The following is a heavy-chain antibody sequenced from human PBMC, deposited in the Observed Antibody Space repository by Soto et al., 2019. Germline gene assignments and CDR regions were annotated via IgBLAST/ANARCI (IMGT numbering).Heavy chain of an antibody. D-gene: IGHD6-6*01. J-gene: IGHJ6*02. V-gene: IGHV1-69*13. CDR3: ARGGIAARNDYYYYGMDV. CDR2: IIPIFGTA. CDR1: GGTFSSYA. Sequence: SVKVSCKASGGTFSSYAISWGRQAPGQGLEWMGGIIPIFGTANYAQKFQGRVTITADESTSTAYMELGSLRPEDTAVYYCARGGIAARNDYYYYGMDVWSQGTTVTVS.